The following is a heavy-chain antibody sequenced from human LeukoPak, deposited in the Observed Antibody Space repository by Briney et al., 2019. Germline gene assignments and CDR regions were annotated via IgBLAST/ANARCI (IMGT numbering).Heavy chain of an antibody. V-gene: IGHV4-59*01. CDR1: GGSISNYY. CDR3: ARDGVGATTHFDY. D-gene: IGHD1-26*01. Sequence: SETLSLTCTVSGGSISNYYWSWIRQPPGKGLEWIGHIYYSGRTNYNPSLKSRLTISVDTSKNQFSLKLRSVTAADTAVYYCARDGVGATTHFDYWGQGTLVTVSS. J-gene: IGHJ4*02. CDR2: IYYSGRT.